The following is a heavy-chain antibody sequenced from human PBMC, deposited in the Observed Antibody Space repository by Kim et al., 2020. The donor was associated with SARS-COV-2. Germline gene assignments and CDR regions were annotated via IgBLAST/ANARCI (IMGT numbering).Heavy chain of an antibody. V-gene: IGHV4-31*03. J-gene: IGHJ2*01. Sequence: SETLSLTCTVSGGSISSGGYYWSWIRQHPGKGLEWIGYIYYSGSTYYNPSLKSRVTISVDTSKNQFSLKLSSVTAADTAVYYCAFGAPHWYFDLWGRGTLVTVSS. CDR3: AFGAPHWYFDL. CDR1: GGSISSGGYY. D-gene: IGHD3-16*01. CDR2: IYYSGST.